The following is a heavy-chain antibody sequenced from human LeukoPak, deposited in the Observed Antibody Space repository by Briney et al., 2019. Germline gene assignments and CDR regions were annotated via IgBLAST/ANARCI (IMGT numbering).Heavy chain of an antibody. CDR3: ATYWSGGSCYGSFDY. V-gene: IGHV4-39*01. CDR1: GGSISSSSYY. D-gene: IGHD2-15*01. CDR2: IYYSGSI. Sequence: SETVFLTCTVSGGSISSSSYYWGWIRQPPGRGLERIGSIYYSGSIYYNPSLKSRDTISVDTSKNQYSLKLSSVTAADTAVYYCATYWSGGSCYGSFDYWGQGTRVTVSS. J-gene: IGHJ4*02.